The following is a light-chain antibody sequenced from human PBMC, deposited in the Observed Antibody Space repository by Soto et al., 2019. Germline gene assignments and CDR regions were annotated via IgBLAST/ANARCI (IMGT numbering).Light chain of an antibody. J-gene: IGLJ3*02. V-gene: IGLV1-40*01. Sequence: QSVLTQPPSVSGAPGQTITMSCTGSGSNVGASYDVHWYQVLPGAGPRLLIYKNNNRPSGVPDRFYGSKSGTSACLAITGLRAEDEADYYCQSYDNILSGPLFGGGTKLTVL. CDR2: KNN. CDR1: GSNVGASYD. CDR3: QSYDNILSGPL.